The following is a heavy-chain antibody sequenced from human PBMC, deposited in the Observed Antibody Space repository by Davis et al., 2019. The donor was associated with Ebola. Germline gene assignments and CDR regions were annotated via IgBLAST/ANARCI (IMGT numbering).Heavy chain of an antibody. CDR3: ARAGHCSSPALSYDFWSGYPPPCGMDV. Sequence: SVKVSCKASGGTFSSYAISWVRQAPGQGLEWMGRIIPILGIANYAQKFQGRVTITADKSTSTAYMELRSLRSDDTAVYYCARAGHCSSPALSYDFWSGYPPPCGMDVWGQGTTVTVSS. V-gene: IGHV1-69*04. J-gene: IGHJ6*02. D-gene: IGHD3-3*01. CDR2: IIPILGIA. CDR1: GGTFSSYA.